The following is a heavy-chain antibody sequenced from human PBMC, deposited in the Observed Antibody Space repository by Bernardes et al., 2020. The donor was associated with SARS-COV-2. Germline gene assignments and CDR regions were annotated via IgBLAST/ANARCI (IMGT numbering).Heavy chain of an antibody. D-gene: IGHD3-22*01. Sequence: ASMKVSCKVSGYTLSDLSMHWVRQAPGKGLEWMGSFDPEDGEAIYAQKFLGRVTMTADTSTYTSYMELSSLRSDDTAVYYCTTSLSLIVVVYAFDIWGQGTTVIVSS. J-gene: IGHJ3*02. CDR3: TTSLSLIVVVYAFDI. CDR2: FDPEDGEA. CDR1: GYTLSDLS. V-gene: IGHV1-24*01.